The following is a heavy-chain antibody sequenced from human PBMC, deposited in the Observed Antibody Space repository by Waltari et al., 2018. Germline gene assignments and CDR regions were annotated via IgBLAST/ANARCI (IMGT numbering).Heavy chain of an antibody. CDR1: GGSISSYY. J-gene: IGHJ5*02. CDR3: ASSPPDYGAKGPHDWFDP. Sequence: QVQLQESGPGLVKPSETLSLTCTVSGGSISSYYWSWIRQPPGKGLEWIGYIYYSGGTNYNPSLKSRVTISVDTSKNQFSLKLSSVTAADTAVYYCASSPPDYGAKGPHDWFDPWGQGTLVTVSS. V-gene: IGHV4-59*01. D-gene: IGHD4-17*01. CDR2: IYYSGGT.